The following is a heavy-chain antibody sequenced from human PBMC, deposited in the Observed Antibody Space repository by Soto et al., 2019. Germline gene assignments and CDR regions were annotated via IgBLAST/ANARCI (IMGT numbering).Heavy chain of an antibody. D-gene: IGHD3-10*01. CDR1: GGSIDRSNYY. J-gene: IGHJ4*02. V-gene: IGHV4-39*01. CDR2: TYYNGNA. CDR3: ARHFVAVVIKGWGY. Sequence: SETLSLTCNVSGGSIDRSNYYWDWLRQPPGKGLEWIGTTYYNGNAYYNPSLKSRVSMSVDTSKNQFSLKLVSVTAADTAVYYCARHFVAVVIKGWGYWGQGTLVTSPQ.